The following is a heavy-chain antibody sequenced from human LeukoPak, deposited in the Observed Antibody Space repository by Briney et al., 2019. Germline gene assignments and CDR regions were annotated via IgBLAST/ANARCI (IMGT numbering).Heavy chain of an antibody. D-gene: IGHD3-22*01. CDR3: ARDVGYDSSGYYSS. Sequence: SETLSLTCTVSGGSISSHYWSWIRQPPGKGLEWIGYICYSGSTNYNPSLKSRVTISVDTSKNQFSLKLSSVTAADTAVYYCARDVGYDSSGYYSSWGQGTLVTVSS. V-gene: IGHV4-59*11. J-gene: IGHJ5*02. CDR2: ICYSGST. CDR1: GGSISSHY.